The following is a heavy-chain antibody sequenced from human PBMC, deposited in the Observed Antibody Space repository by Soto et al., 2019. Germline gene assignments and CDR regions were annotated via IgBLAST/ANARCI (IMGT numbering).Heavy chain of an antibody. CDR1: GYTFINYY. Sequence: QVQLVQSGAEVKKPGASVKLSCKASGYTFINYYIHWVRQAPGQGLEWMGIFNPTSGSTNYAQKFPGRVTLTTDTSTRTVYMELSSLRFDDTAVYYCARDLAAGDYWGQGTLVTVSS. J-gene: IGHJ4*02. CDR3: ARDLAAGDY. V-gene: IGHV1-46*01. D-gene: IGHD6-13*01. CDR2: FNPTSGST.